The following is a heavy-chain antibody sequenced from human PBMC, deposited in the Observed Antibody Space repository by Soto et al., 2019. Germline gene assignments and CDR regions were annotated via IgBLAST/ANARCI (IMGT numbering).Heavy chain of an antibody. CDR2: ISSSGGST. CDR1: GFTFSTHG. J-gene: IGHJ6*02. CDR3: AKGARGGATRQVNYYYGMDV. V-gene: IGHV3-23*01. Sequence: GGSVRLSCASSGFTFSTHGMNWVRQAPGKGLEWVSAISSSGGSTYYADSVKGRFTISRDISKNTLFLQMNSLRAEDTAVYYCAKGARGGATRQVNYYYGMDVWGQGTTVTVSS. D-gene: IGHD3-16*01.